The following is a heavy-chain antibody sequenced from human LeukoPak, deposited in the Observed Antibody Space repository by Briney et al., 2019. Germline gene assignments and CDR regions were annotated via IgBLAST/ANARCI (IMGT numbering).Heavy chain of an antibody. J-gene: IGHJ4*02. D-gene: IGHD6-13*01. CDR2: ISGSGGST. V-gene: IGHV3-23*01. Sequence: GGSLRLSCAASGFTFSSYAMSWVRQAPGKGLEWVSAISGSGGSTYYADSVKGRFTISRDNSKNTLYLQMNSLRAEDTAVYYCAKSTSEYSSSWYYFDYWGQGTLVTVSS. CDR1: GFTFSSYA. CDR3: AKSTSEYSSSWYYFDY.